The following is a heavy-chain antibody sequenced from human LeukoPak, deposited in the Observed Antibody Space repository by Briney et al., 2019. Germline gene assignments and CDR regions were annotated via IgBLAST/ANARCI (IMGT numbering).Heavy chain of an antibody. J-gene: IGHJ4*02. Sequence: GGSLRLSCAASGFTFSRYSMNWVRQAPGKGLEWVSSISGSSIYIHYVDSLRGRFIISRDNAKNSVYPQMNSLRAEDTAVYYCARATSNIVGATGVGFDYWGQGTLVTVSS. V-gene: IGHV3-21*01. CDR2: ISGSSIYI. CDR3: ARATSNIVGATGVGFDY. D-gene: IGHD1-26*01. CDR1: GFTFSRYS.